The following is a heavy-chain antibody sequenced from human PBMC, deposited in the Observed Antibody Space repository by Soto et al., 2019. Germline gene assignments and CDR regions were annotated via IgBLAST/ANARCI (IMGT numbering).Heavy chain of an antibody. D-gene: IGHD3-10*01. CDR3: VRDVNGDFYY. V-gene: IGHV1-18*01. CDR2: INGYGHGA. J-gene: IGHJ4*02. CDR1: GYSFTTYG. Sequence: QVQLVQSGAEVRQPGASVKVSCKASGYSFTTYGMSWVRQAPGQGLEYMGWINGYGHGAKYVQRFQGRFSMTTDTSTNTVYMDLRSLTSDDTAVYYCVRDVNGDFYYWGQGTVVSVSP.